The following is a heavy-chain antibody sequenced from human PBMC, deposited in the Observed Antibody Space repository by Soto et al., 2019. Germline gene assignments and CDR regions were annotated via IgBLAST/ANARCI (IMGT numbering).Heavy chain of an antibody. V-gene: IGHV3-53*01. D-gene: IGHD3-22*01. J-gene: IGHJ1*01. Sequence: EVQLVESGGGLIQPGGSLRLSCAASGFTVSSNYMSWVRQAPGKGLEWVSVIYSGGSTSYADSVKGRFTISRYNSKNTLYLQMNSLRAEDTAVYYCARDRVESGYPEYFQHWGQGTLVTVSS. CDR3: ARDRVESGYPEYFQH. CDR2: IYSGGST. CDR1: GFTVSSNY.